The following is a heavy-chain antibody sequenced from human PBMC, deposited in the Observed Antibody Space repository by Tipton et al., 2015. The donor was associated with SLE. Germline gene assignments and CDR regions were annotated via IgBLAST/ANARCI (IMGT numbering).Heavy chain of an antibody. CDR2: INPSGGNT. D-gene: IGHD2-2*01. J-gene: IGHJ3*02. V-gene: IGHV1-46*01. Sequence: QLVQSGAEVKKPGASVKVSCKASGYTFTSYYMHWVRQAPGQGLEWMGIINPSGGNTYYAQKFQGRVTMTRDTSTSTVYMELSSLRSEDTAVYYCARGDCSSASCSDAFDIWGQGTMVTVSS. CDR3: ARGDCSSASCSDAFDI. CDR1: GYTFTSYY.